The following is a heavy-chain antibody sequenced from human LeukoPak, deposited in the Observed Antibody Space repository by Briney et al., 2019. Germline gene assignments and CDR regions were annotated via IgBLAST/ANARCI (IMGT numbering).Heavy chain of an antibody. J-gene: IGHJ6*03. CDR3: ARDPYNGSYGDDYYYYMDV. D-gene: IGHD1-26*01. V-gene: IGHV3-21*01. Sequence: GGSLTLSCAASGLTFSNYNMNWVRQTPGKGLGWVSSITGGSIYTFYADSVQGRFIISRDNANNSLSLQKISLRAEDTAVYYCARDPYNGSYGDDYYYYMDVWGKGTTVTISS. CDR1: GLTFSNYN. CDR2: ITGGSIYT.